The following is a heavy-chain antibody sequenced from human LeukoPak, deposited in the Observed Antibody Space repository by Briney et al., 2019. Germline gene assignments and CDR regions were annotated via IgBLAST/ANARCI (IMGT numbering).Heavy chain of an antibody. J-gene: IGHJ5*02. CDR1: GYTFTGYY. CDR2: INPNSGGT. Sequence: GASVKVSCKASGYTFTGYYMHWVRQAPGQGLEWMGWINPNSGGTNYAQKFQGRVTTTRDTSISTAYMELSRLRSDDTAVYYCARVSKNSGSYYNWFDPWGQGTLVTVSS. CDR3: ARVSKNSGSYYNWFDP. V-gene: IGHV1-2*02. D-gene: IGHD1-26*01.